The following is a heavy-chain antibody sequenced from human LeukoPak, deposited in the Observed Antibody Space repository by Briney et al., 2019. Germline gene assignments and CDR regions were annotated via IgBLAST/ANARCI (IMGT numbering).Heavy chain of an antibody. Sequence: ASVKVSCKASGYTFTSYGISWVRQAPGQGLEWMGWINPHSGGTSYAQKFQGRVTMTRDTSISTAYMELSRLRSDDSAVYYCARFDQVSETAGGYWGQGTLVTVSS. CDR1: GYTFTSYG. CDR2: INPHSGGT. V-gene: IGHV1-2*02. CDR3: ARFDQVSETAGGY. D-gene: IGHD5/OR15-5a*01. J-gene: IGHJ4*02.